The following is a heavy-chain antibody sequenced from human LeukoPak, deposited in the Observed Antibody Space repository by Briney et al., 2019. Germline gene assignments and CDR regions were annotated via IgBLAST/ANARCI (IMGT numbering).Heavy chain of an antibody. CDR2: ITPNSGAT. J-gene: IGHJ4*02. CDR1: GYTFSDYF. V-gene: IGHV1-2*02. Sequence: GASVTVSCKASGYTFSDYFVHWVRQAPGQGLEWMGWITPNSGATNYAQKFQGRVTMTRDTSISTAYMELSRLRSDDTAVYYCARDTPPTLWRRSRVYYFDYWGQGTLVTVSS. D-gene: IGHD2/OR15-2a*01. CDR3: ARDTPPTLWRRSRVYYFDY.